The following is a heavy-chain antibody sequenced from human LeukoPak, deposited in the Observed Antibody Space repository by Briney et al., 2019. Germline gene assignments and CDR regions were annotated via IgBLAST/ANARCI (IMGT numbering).Heavy chain of an antibody. CDR2: IIPILGIA. CDR1: GGTFSRYT. Sequence: ASVKASCKASGGTFSRYTISWVRQAPGQEVEWMGRIIPILGIAEYAQKLQGRVTITADKSTSTAYMELSSLRSEDTAVYYCALAAADDAFDIWGQGTMVTVSS. J-gene: IGHJ3*02. V-gene: IGHV1-69*02. CDR3: ALAAADDAFDI. D-gene: IGHD6-13*01.